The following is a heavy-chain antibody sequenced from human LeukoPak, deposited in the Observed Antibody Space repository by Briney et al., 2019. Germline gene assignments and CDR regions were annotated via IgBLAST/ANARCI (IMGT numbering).Heavy chain of an antibody. Sequence: ASVTVSCKASGCTFTNYAMNWARQAPGQGLEWMGWINTNTGNPTYAQGFTGRFVLSLDTSVSTAYLQISSLGAEDTAVYYCARDLTPRIAVIGGSDWDAFDIWGQGTMVTVSS. V-gene: IGHV7-4-1*02. CDR3: ARDLTPRIAVIGGSDWDAFDI. J-gene: IGHJ3*02. CDR2: INTNTGNP. D-gene: IGHD6-19*01. CDR1: GCTFTNYA.